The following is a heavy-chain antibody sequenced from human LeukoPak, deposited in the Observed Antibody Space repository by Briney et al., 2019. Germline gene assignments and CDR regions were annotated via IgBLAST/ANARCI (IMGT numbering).Heavy chain of an antibody. CDR3: VRGCHDSRGCCAGFDI. D-gene: IGHD3-22*01. J-gene: IGHJ3*02. CDR1: GFSFSEYA. V-gene: IGHV3-30*04. Sequence: GGSLRLSCAASGFSFSEYAMHWVRQTPGKGLEWVIVISHDGRNKYYADSVKGRFTISRDNSKNTLYLQMNSLRDEDTAVYFCVRGCHDSRGCCAGFDIWGQGTMVTVSS. CDR2: ISHDGRNK.